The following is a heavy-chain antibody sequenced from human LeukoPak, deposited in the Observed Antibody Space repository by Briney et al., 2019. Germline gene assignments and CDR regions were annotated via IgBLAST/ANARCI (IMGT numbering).Heavy chain of an antibody. CDR3: AKVLVGSTSDFDY. D-gene: IGHD2-2*01. J-gene: IGHJ4*02. V-gene: IGHV3-30*18. Sequence: PGGSLRLSCAASGFTFSSYGMHWVCQAPGKGLEWVAVISYDGSNKYYADSVKGRFTISRDNSKNTLYLQMNSLRAEDTAVYYCAKVLVGSTSDFDYWGQGTLVTVSS. CDR2: ISYDGSNK. CDR1: GFTFSSYG.